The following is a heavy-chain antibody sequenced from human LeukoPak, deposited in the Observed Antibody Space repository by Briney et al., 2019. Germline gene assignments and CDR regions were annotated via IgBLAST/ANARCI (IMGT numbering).Heavy chain of an antibody. CDR1: GCSISSGSYY. V-gene: IGHV4-61*02. J-gene: IGHJ5*02. CDR2: IYTSGST. CDR3: ASEPVVPAANLIAP. Sequence: SQTLSLTCTVSGCSISSGSYYWSWIRQPAGKGLEWIVRIYTSGSTNYNPSRKSRVTISVDTSKNQFSLKLSSVTAADTAVYYRASEPVVPAANLIAPCGQGTLVTVS. D-gene: IGHD2-2*01.